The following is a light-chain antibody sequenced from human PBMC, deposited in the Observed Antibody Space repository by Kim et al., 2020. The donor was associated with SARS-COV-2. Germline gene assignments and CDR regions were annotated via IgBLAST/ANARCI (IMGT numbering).Light chain of an antibody. Sequence: QSALTQPPSASGSPGQSVTISCTGTSSDVGGYNFVSWYQQHPGQAPKFIISDVNKRPSGVPDRFSGSKSGNTASLTVSGLQAEDEADYYCSSYAGNNIYVFGTGTKVTVL. J-gene: IGLJ1*01. CDR2: DVN. CDR3: SSYAGNNIYV. V-gene: IGLV2-8*01. CDR1: SSDVGGYNF.